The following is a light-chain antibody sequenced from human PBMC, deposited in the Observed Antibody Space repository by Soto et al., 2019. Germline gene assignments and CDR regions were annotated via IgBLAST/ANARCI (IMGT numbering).Light chain of an antibody. J-gene: IGKJ2*01. V-gene: IGKV3-11*01. Sequence: EIVLTQSPATLSLSPGERATLSCRASQSVSSYLAWYQQKPGQAPRLLIYDASNRATGIPARFGGSGSGTDSTLTISSLEPEDFAVYYCQQRSNWPPYTLGQGTKLETK. CDR1: QSVSSY. CDR3: QQRSNWPPYT. CDR2: DAS.